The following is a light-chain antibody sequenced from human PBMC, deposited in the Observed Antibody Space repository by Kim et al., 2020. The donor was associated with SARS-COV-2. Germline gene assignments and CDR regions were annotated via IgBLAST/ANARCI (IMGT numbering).Light chain of an antibody. CDR2: QDT. CDR1: KLGDKY. Sequence: SYELTQPPSVSVSPGQTASITCSGDKLGDKYVSWYQQKPGQSPVLVIYQDTERPSGIPERFSGSNSGNTATLTISGTQAVDEADYYCQAWDSSTKGVFGG. V-gene: IGLV3-1*01. CDR3: QAWDSSTKGV. J-gene: IGLJ3*02.